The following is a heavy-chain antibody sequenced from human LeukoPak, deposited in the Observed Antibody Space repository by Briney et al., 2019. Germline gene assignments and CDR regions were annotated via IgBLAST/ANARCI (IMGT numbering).Heavy chain of an antibody. CDR2: ISGSGRTI. CDR1: GFTFSSYE. CDR3: ARDLQGGDSDYGHYYFDY. J-gene: IGHJ4*02. D-gene: IGHD5-12*01. Sequence: PGGSLRLSCVVSGFTFSSYEMNWVRQAPGKGLEWVSYISGSGRTIFYADSVKGRFTISRDNAKNSLYLQMNSLRDEDTAVYYCARDLQGGDSDYGHYYFDYWGQGTLVTVSS. V-gene: IGHV3-48*03.